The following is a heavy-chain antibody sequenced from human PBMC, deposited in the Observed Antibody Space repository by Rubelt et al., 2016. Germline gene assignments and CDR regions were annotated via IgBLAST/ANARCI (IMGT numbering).Heavy chain of an antibody. V-gene: IGHV3-23*01. CDR3: AKDRFFRSAGDDYFDY. Sequence: EVQLLESGGGLVQPGGSLRLSCAASGFTFSSYAMSWVRQAPGKGLEWVSAISGNGGSTYYADSVGGRLTISRDNSRNPLYLQMNSLRAEDTAVYYCAKDRFFRSAGDDYFDYWGQGTLVTVSS. J-gene: IGHJ4*02. CDR2: ISGNGGST. D-gene: IGHD2-21*02. CDR1: GFTFSSYA.